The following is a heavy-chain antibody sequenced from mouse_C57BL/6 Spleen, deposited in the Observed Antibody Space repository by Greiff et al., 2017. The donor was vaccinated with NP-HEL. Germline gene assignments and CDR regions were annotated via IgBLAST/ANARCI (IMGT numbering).Heavy chain of an antibody. D-gene: IGHD2-5*01. CDR3: ARHEEGGYSNYGGAWFAY. Sequence: QVQLQQSGAELVKPGASVKLSCKASGYTFTEYTIHWVKQRSGQGLEWIGWFYPGSGSIKYNEKFKDKATLTADKSSSTVYMALSRLTSEDSAVYFCARHEEGGYSNYGGAWFAYWGQGTLVTVSA. CDR1: GYTFTEYT. J-gene: IGHJ3*01. V-gene: IGHV1-62-2*01. CDR2: FYPGSGSI.